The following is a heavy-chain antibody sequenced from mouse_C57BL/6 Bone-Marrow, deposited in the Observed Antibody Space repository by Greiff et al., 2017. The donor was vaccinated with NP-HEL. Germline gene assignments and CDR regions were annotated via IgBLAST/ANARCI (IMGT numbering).Heavy chain of an antibody. J-gene: IGHJ4*01. D-gene: IGHD2-4*01. CDR1: GYTFTDYY. Sequence: VQLQQSGPELVKPGASVKISCKASGYTFTDYYMNWVKQSHGKSLEWIGDINPNNGGTSYNQKFKGKATLTVDKSSSTAYMELRSLTSEDSAVYYCATGYDYDEDAMDYWGQGTSVTVSS. CDR3: ATGYDYDEDAMDY. V-gene: IGHV1-26*01. CDR2: INPNNGGT.